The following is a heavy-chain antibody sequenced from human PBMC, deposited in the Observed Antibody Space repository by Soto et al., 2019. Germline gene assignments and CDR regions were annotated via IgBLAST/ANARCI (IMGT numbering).Heavy chain of an antibody. CDR2: ISSDGGLK. D-gene: IGHD3-16*01. V-gene: IGHV3-23*01. J-gene: IGHJ4*02. Sequence: EDHLLESGGGLVQPGGSLRLSCAASGFTFGIYAMAWVRQAPGKGLEWVSGISSDGGLKGYIDSVRGRFTISRDNSNSRLYLQMNSLRADDTAIYYCAKYTRTEHLGESWGQGTLVTVSS. CDR1: GFTFGIYA. CDR3: AKYTRTEHLGES.